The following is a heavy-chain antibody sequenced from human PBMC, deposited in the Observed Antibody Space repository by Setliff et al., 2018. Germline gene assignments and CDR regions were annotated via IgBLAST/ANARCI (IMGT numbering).Heavy chain of an antibody. D-gene: IGHD1-26*01. J-gene: IGHJ4*02. V-gene: IGHV4-39*07. Sequence: NPSETLSLTCTVSGGSISSGGYYWSWVRQPPGKGLEWIGEIYHSGTTNYNPSLKSRVTMSVDKSRNQFSLRLTSVTAADTAIYYCTRAYSGSHDYWGQGTLVTVSS. CDR1: GGSISSGGYY. CDR2: IYHSGTT. CDR3: TRAYSGSHDY.